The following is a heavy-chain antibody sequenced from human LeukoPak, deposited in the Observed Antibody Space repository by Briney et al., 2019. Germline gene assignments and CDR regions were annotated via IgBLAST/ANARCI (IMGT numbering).Heavy chain of an antibody. CDR2: INPHSGGT. D-gene: IGHD3-3*01. Sequence: ASEKVSCTASGSTFTSYYMHWVRQTPRQGLEWMGWINPHSGGTNYAQKFQGRVTMTRDTSISTAYMELSRLRSDDTAVYYCARDDAGLEYLDAFDIWGQGTMVTVSS. V-gene: IGHV1-2*02. CDR1: GSTFTSYY. J-gene: IGHJ3*02. CDR3: ARDDAGLEYLDAFDI.